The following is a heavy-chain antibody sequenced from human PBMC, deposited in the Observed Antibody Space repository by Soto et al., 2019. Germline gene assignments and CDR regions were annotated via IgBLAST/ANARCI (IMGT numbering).Heavy chain of an antibody. CDR1: GYTLTELS. J-gene: IGHJ6*03. CDR3: AADMTTVTLPGYYYYMDV. V-gene: IGHV1-24*01. Sequence: QVQLVQSGAEVKKPGASVKVSCKVSGYTLTELSMHWVRQAPGKGLEWMGGFDAEDGETIYAQKFQGRVTMTEDTSTVTAYMELSSLRSEDTAVYYCAADMTTVTLPGYYYYMDVWGKGTTVTVSS. CDR2: FDAEDGET. D-gene: IGHD4-17*01.